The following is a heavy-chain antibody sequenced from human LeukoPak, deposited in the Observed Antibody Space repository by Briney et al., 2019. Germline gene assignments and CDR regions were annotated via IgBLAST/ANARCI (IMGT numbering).Heavy chain of an antibody. CDR1: GGSFSAYY. CDR2: INHSGTT. Sequence: PSETLSLTCAVYGGSFSAYYWSWIRQPPGKGLEWIAEINHSGTTNYKPSLKSRVTISIDTSKNQFSLKLSSVTAADTAVYYCASSRGYSSSLWYYYMDVWGKGTTVTASS. J-gene: IGHJ6*03. V-gene: IGHV4-34*01. D-gene: IGHD6-13*01. CDR3: ASSRGYSSSLWYYYMDV.